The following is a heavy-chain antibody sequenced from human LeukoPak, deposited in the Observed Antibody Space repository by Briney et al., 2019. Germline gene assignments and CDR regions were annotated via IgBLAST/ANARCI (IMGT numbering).Heavy chain of an antibody. D-gene: IGHD3-10*02. J-gene: IGHJ6*04. Sequence: GGSLRLSCAASGFTFSSYEMNWVRQAPGKGLEWVSYISSSGSAIYYADSVEGRFTISRDNAKNSLYLQMNSLRAEDTAVYYCAELGITMIGGVWGKGTTVTISS. CDR1: GFTFSSYE. CDR2: ISSSGSAI. CDR3: AELGITMIGGV. V-gene: IGHV3-48*03.